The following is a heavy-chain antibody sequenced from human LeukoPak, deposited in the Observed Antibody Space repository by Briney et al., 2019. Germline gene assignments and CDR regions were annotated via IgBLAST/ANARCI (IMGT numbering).Heavy chain of an antibody. CDR3: ARESYGNHYFDY. CDR2: IYSDGRT. V-gene: IGHV3-53*05. J-gene: IGHJ4*02. Sequence: GGSLRLSCAASGLTVSSNYMSWVRQAPGKGLEWVSVIYSDGRTYYADSVKGRFTISRDNSKNTLYLQMNSLRSEDTAVYYCARESYGNHYFDYWGQGTLVTVSS. CDR1: GLTVSSNY. D-gene: IGHD4-17*01.